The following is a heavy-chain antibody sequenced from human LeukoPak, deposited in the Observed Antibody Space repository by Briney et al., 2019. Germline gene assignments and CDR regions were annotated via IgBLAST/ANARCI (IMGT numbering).Heavy chain of an antibody. J-gene: IGHJ4*02. Sequence: PGGSLRLSCAASGFTFSSYAMHWVRQAPGKGLEYVSAISSNGGSTYYADSVNGRFTISRDNSKNTLYLQMSSLRAEDTAVYYCVKGMVIAMVSAFDYWGQGTLVSVFS. D-gene: IGHD5-18*01. CDR1: GFTFSSYA. V-gene: IGHV3-64D*09. CDR3: VKGMVIAMVSAFDY. CDR2: ISSNGGST.